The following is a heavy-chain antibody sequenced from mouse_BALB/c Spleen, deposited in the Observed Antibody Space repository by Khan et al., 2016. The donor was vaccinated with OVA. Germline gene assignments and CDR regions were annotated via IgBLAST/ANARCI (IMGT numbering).Heavy chain of an antibody. CDR3: ARGGSSGPAWFTS. J-gene: IGHJ3*01. V-gene: IGHV3-6*02. D-gene: IGHD3-1*01. Sequence: EVQLQESGPGLVKPSQSLSLTCSVTGYSITSGYFWNWIRQFPGNKLEWMGYIRYDGDYNYNPSLKNRISIIRDTSKNQFFLRLTSVTPEDTATDYCARGGSSGPAWFTSWGQGTLLTVAA. CDR1: GYSITSGYF. CDR2: IRYDGDY.